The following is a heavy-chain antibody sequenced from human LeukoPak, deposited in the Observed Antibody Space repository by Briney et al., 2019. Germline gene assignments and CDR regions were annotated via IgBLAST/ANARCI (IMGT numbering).Heavy chain of an antibody. CDR3: TRDSYYYGSGTYYYYYMDV. V-gene: IGHV3-15*01. J-gene: IGHJ6*03. CDR2: IKSKTDGGTT. D-gene: IGHD3-10*01. Sequence: GGSLRLSCAASGFTFSNAWMSWVRQAPGKGLEWVGRIKSKTDGGTTDYAAPVKGRFTISRDDSKSIAYLQMNSLKTEDTAVYYCTRDSYYYGSGTYYYYYMDVWGKGTTVTISS. CDR1: GFTFSNAW.